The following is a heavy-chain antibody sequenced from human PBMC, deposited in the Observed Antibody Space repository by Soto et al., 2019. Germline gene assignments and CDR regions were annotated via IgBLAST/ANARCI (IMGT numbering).Heavy chain of an antibody. V-gene: IGHV4-31*03. Sequence: SETLSLTCTVSGGSISSGGYYWSWIRQHPGKGLEWIGYIYYSGSTYYNPSLKSRVTISVDTSKNQFSLKLSSVTAADTAVYYCAGLYGDYVLTAYYMDVWGKGTTVTVSS. CDR2: IYYSGST. CDR3: AGLYGDYVLTAYYMDV. CDR1: GGSISSGGYY. D-gene: IGHD4-17*01. J-gene: IGHJ6*03.